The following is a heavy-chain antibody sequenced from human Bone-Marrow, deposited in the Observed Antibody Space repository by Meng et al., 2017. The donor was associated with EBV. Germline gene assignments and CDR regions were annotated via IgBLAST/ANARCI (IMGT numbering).Heavy chain of an antibody. V-gene: IGHV3-21*02. CDR3: ARLSGTGWFDP. J-gene: IGHJ5*02. D-gene: IGHD1-7*01. CDR1: GFIFSNYN. CDR2: ISSANSYI. Sequence: EVRWVASVGGLVNPGESRRLSCAAYGFIFSNYNMNWVRQAPGKGLEWVSSISSANSYIYNADSVKGRFTISRDNANNSLSLQMNSLRAEDTAVYYCARLSGTGWFDPWGQGTLVTVSS.